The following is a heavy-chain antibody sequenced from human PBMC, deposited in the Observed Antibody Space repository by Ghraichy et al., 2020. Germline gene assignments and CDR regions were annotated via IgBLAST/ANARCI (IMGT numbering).Heavy chain of an antibody. V-gene: IGHV4-59*01. CDR1: GGSISSYY. J-gene: IGHJ4*02. CDR2: IYYSGST. D-gene: IGHD6-6*01. Sequence: SETLSLTCTVSGGSISSYYWSWIRQPPGKGLEWIGYIYYSGSTNYNPSLKSRVTISVDTSKNQFSLKLSSVTAADTAVYYCARGGAARPGDYWGQGTLVTVSS. CDR3: ARGGAARPGDY.